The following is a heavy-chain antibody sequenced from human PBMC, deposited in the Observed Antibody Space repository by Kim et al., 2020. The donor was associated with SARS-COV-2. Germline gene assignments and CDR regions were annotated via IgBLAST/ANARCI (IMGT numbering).Heavy chain of an antibody. Sequence: VRGRLTLSRDNAKNSLYLKMNSLRAEDTAVYYCAREPYSSSWYRFYYMDVWGKGTTVTVSS. D-gene: IGHD6-13*01. J-gene: IGHJ6*03. V-gene: IGHV3-48*03. CDR3: AREPYSSSWYRFYYMDV.